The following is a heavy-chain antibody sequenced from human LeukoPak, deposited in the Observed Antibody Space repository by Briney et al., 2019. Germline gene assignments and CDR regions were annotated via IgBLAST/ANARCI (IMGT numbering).Heavy chain of an antibody. Sequence: PSGTLSLTCTVSGGSISSYDWSWIRQPPGKGLEWIGYIYYSGSTNYNPSLKSRVTISVDTSKNQFSLKLSSVTAADTAVYYCARNPAREYYYDSSGYYDYWGQGTLVTVSS. V-gene: IGHV4-59*01. D-gene: IGHD3-22*01. J-gene: IGHJ4*02. CDR3: ARNPAREYYYDSSGYYDY. CDR2: IYYSGST. CDR1: GGSISSYD.